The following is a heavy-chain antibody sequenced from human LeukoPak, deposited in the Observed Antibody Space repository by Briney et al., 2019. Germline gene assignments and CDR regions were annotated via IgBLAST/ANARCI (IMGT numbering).Heavy chain of an antibody. CDR2: ISAYNGNT. Sequence: RASVKVSCKASGYTFTSYGISWVRQAPGQGLEWMGWISAYNGNTNYEQKLQSRVTMTTNTSTSTAYMELRSLRSDDTAVYYCARESARSKDAFDIWGQGTMVTVSS. V-gene: IGHV1-18*01. J-gene: IGHJ3*02. CDR1: GYTFTSYG. D-gene: IGHD4-17*01. CDR3: ARESARSKDAFDI.